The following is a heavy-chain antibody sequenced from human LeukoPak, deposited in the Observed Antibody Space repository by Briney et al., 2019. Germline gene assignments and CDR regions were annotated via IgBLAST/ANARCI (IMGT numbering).Heavy chain of an antibody. CDR2: IYHSGST. D-gene: IGHD2-15*01. Sequence: PSQTLSLTCAVSGGSISSGGYSWSWIRQPPGKGLEWIGYIYHSGSTYYNPSLKSRVTISVDRSKNQFSLKLSSVTAADTAVYYCARDRQGYCSGGSCYSRWFDPWGQGTLVTVSS. V-gene: IGHV4-30-2*01. J-gene: IGHJ5*02. CDR3: ARDRQGYCSGGSCYSRWFDP. CDR1: GGSISSGGYS.